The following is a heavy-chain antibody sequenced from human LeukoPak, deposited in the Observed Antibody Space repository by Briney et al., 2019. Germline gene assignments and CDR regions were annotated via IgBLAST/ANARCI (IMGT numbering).Heavy chain of an antibody. CDR2: ISSSGRTI. CDR1: GFTFSTSE. J-gene: IGHJ3*02. CDR3: ARNTREDAYDI. V-gene: IGHV3-48*03. Sequence: GGSLRLSCAASGFTFSTSEMNWVRQAPGKGLEWVSYISSSGRTIYYADSVKGRFTISRDNAKNSLYLQINSLRAEHTAVYYWARNTREDAYDIWGQGTMVTVSS.